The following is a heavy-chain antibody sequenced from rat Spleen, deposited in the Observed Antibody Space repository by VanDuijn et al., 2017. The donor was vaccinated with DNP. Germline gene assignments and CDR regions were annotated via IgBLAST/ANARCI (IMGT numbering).Heavy chain of an antibody. D-gene: IGHD1-9*01. Sequence: EVQLQESGPGLVKPSQSLSLTCSVTDYSITNNYWGWIRKFPGNEMEWIGHINYSGRNSYNPSLKSRISITRDTSKNQFFLQLNSVTTEDTATYYCARGISSYYGYNSYWYFDFWGPGTVVTVSS. CDR1: DYSITNNY. V-gene: IGHV3-1*01. CDR2: INYSGRN. CDR3: ARGISSYYGYNSYWYFDF. J-gene: IGHJ1*01.